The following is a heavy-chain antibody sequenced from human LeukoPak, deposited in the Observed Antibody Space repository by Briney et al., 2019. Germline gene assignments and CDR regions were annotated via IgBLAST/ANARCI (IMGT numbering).Heavy chain of an antibody. D-gene: IGHD2-2*01. CDR1: GFTFRDYA. V-gene: IGHV3-23*01. Sequence: GGSLRLSCAASGFTFRDYAMAWVRQAPGKGLEWVASVSGSGGSTYYADSVKGRFTISRDNSKNTLYLQMNSLRAEDTAVYYCAREPRYQYYFDYWGQGTLVTVSS. CDR2: VSGSGGST. J-gene: IGHJ4*02. CDR3: AREPRYQYYFDY.